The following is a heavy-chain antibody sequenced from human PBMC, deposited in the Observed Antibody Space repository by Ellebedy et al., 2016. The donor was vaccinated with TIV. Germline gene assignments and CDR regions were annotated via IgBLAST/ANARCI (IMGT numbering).Heavy chain of an antibody. CDR1: GGTFSSYA. CDR3: ARDQAQYSSTRYDFDY. V-gene: IGHV1-69*13. CDR2: IIPIFGTA. Sequence: AASVKVSCKASGGTFSSYAISWVRQAPGQGLEWMGGIIPIFGTANYAQKFQGRVTITADESTSTAYMELSSLRSEDTAVHYCARDQAQYSSTRYDFDYWGQGTLVTVSS. J-gene: IGHJ4*02. D-gene: IGHD6-13*01.